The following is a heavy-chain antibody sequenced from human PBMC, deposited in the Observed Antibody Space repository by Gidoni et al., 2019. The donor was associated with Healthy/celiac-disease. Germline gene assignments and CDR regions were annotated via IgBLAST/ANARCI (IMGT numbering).Heavy chain of an antibody. CDR1: ACSITSSSYY. CDR3: ASRLRWELLVNWFDP. V-gene: IGHV4-39*07. CDR2: LYFSGST. J-gene: IGHJ5*02. Sequence: QLQLQESGPGLVKPSETLSRTCTVSACSITSSSYYWCWVRPPAGKGLGWIGSLYFSGSTYYNPSIKSRVTISVDTSKNQFSLKLSSVTAADTAVYYCASRLRWELLVNWFDPWGQGTLVTVSS. D-gene: IGHD1-26*01.